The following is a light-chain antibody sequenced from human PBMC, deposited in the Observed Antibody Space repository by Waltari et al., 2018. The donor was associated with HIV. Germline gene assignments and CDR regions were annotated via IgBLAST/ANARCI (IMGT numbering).Light chain of an antibody. CDR2: DDS. V-gene: IGLV3-21*02. Sequence: SYVLAQPPSASVAPGQTARTACGGNNIGSKGVHWYQQRPSQAPVLVVYDDSDRPSGIPERFSGSSSWNTATLTISRVEAGDEADFYCQVWDSSTDLRVFGGGTKLTVL. J-gene: IGLJ2*01. CDR1: NIGSKG. CDR3: QVWDSSTDLRV.